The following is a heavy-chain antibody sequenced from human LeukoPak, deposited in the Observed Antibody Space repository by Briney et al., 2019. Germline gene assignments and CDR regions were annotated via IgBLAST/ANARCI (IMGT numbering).Heavy chain of an antibody. Sequence: ASVKVSCKASGYTFTCYYMHWVRQAPGQGLEWMGWINPNSGGTNYAQKFQGRVTMTRDTSISTAYMELSRLRSDDTAVYYCARDHGWGLYYYYMDVWGKGTTVTVSS. CDR3: ARDHGWGLYYYYMDV. CDR2: INPNSGGT. V-gene: IGHV1-2*02. CDR1: GYTFTCYY. D-gene: IGHD1-26*01. J-gene: IGHJ6*03.